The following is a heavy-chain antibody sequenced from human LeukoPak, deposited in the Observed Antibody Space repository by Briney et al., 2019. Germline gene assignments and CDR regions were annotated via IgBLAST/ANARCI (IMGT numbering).Heavy chain of an antibody. D-gene: IGHD6-6*01. CDR1: GYTFTSYY. CDR2: INPSGGST. Sequence: ASVKVSCKASGYTFTSYYMHWVRQAPGQGLEWMGIINPSGGSTSYAQKFQGRVTMTRDTSTSTVYMELSSPRSEDTAVYYCARAGLYSSSRRSHFVFWGQGTLVTVSS. V-gene: IGHV1-46*01. J-gene: IGHJ4*02. CDR3: ARAGLYSSSRRSHFVF.